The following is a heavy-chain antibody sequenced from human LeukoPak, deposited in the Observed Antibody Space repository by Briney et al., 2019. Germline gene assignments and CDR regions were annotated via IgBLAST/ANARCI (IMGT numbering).Heavy chain of an antibody. Sequence: TGESLKISCKGSGYSFTSYWIGWVRQMPGEGLEWMGIIYPGDCDTRYDPSFQGHVTISADNSISTAYLQWSILKASNTAMYYCARTRWCWPTLDAFDIWGQGTMVTVSS. CDR1: GYSFTSYW. CDR3: ARTRWCWPTLDAFDI. CDR2: IYPGDCDT. J-gene: IGHJ3*02. V-gene: IGHV5-51*01. D-gene: IGHD2-21*01.